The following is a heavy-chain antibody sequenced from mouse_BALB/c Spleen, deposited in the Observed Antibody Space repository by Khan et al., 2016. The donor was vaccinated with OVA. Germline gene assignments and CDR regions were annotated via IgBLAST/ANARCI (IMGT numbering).Heavy chain of an antibody. J-gene: IGHJ4*01. CDR1: GYTFTTAG. Sequence: QVQLQQSGPELKKPGETVRISCKASGYTFTTAGIQWVQKMPGKGLKWIGWINTHSGVPKYAEDFKGRFAFSLETSASTAYLQITNLKNEDTATYDCARGGAAYYRNDGGAMDYWGQGTSVTVSS. V-gene: IGHV9-4*02. CDR3: ARGGAAYYRNDGGAMDY. D-gene: IGHD2-14*01. CDR2: INTHSGVP.